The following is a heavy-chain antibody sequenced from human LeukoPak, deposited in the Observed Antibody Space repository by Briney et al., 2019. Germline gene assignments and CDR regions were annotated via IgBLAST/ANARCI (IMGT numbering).Heavy chain of an antibody. D-gene: IGHD2-2*02. J-gene: IGHJ6*04. CDR1: GFTFSSYS. Sequence: RAGGPLRLSCAASGFTFSSYSMNWVRQAPGKGLEWVSSISSSSSYIYYADSVKGRFTISRDNAKNSLYLQMNSLRAEDTAVYYCARDQLGYCSSTSCYTGYYGMDVWGKGTTVTVSS. V-gene: IGHV3-21*01. CDR2: ISSSSSYI. CDR3: ARDQLGYCSSTSCYTGYYGMDV.